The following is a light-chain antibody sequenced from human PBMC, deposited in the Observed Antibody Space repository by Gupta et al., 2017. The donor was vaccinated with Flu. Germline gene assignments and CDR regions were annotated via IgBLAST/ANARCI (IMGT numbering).Light chain of an antibody. J-gene: IGKJ1*01. Sequence: RSSSPGEGATLAGMVRQIVTDSSHLQRQQQTPRQAPSVRIYGVSGTVPGILARLSDRASGTDFTLTISILAPEDFAVYYCHQFQDSTRTFGQGTKLEIK. CDR3: HQFQDSTRT. V-gene: IGKV3-20*02. CDR2: GVS. CDR1: QIVTDSSH.